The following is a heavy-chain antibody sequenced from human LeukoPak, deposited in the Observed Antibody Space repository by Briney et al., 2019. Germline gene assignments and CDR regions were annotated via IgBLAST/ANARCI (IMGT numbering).Heavy chain of an antibody. Sequence: GESLKISCKGSGYSFINYWIGWVRQMPGKGLAWMGIIYPGDSDTRYSPSSQGQVTISADKSINTAYLQWSSLKASDTAMSYCARRGLTTPYFDYWRQGTLVTVSS. J-gene: IGHJ4*02. CDR1: GYSFINYW. CDR3: ARRGLTTPYFDY. D-gene: IGHD2-15*01. V-gene: IGHV5-51*01. CDR2: IYPGDSDT.